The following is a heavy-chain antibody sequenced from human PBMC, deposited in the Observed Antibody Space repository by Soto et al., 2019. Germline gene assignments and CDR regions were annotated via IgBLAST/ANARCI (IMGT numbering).Heavy chain of an antibody. J-gene: IGHJ4*02. CDR2: IKKQADGGTT. CDR1: GFTFSNAW. V-gene: IGHV3-15*01. D-gene: IGHD6-19*01. CDR3: RTQWLD. Sequence: EVQLVESGGGLVKPGGSLRLSCAASGFTFSNAWMSRVRQAPGKGLEWVGLIKKQADGGTTEYAAPLKGRFTISRDDSENTLYLQMSSLQTEDTAVYYCRTQWLDWGQGTLVTVSS.